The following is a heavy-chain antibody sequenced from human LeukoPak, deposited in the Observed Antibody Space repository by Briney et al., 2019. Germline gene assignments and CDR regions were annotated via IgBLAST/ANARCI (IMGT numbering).Heavy chain of an antibody. CDR3: ARGLTTYGMDV. Sequence: PSETLSLTCTVSGGSISSYYWSWIRQPPGKGLEWIGYIYYSGSTNYNPSLKSRVTISVDTSKNQFSLKLSSVIAADTAVYYCARGLTTYGMDVWGQGTTVTVSS. D-gene: IGHD1-14*01. CDR2: IYYSGST. CDR1: GGSISSYY. V-gene: IGHV4-59*01. J-gene: IGHJ6*02.